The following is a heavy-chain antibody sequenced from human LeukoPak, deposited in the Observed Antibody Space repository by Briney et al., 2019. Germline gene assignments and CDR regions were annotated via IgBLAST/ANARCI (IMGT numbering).Heavy chain of an antibody. CDR2: ISYDGSNK. CDR1: GFTFSSYG. V-gene: IGHV3-30*18. CDR3: AKDWYYYDSSGYGPFDY. Sequence: GGSLRLSCAASGFTFSSYGMHWVRQAPGKGLEWVAVISYDGSNKYYADSVKGRFTISRDNSKNTLYLQMNSLRAEDTAVYYCAKDWYYYDSSGYGPFDYWGQGTLVTVSS. J-gene: IGHJ4*02. D-gene: IGHD3-22*01.